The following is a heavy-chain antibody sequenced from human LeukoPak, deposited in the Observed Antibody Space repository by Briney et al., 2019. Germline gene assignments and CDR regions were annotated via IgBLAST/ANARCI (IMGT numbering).Heavy chain of an antibody. CDR2: ISSSGSTI. D-gene: IGHD3-16*01. CDR3: ASPMTTLFP. Sequence: PGGSLRLSCPPSAFTFSDYYMSWIRQAPGKGLEWVSYISSSGSTIYYADSVKGRFTISRDNAKNSLYLQMNSLRAEDTAVYYCASPMTTLFPWGRGTLVTVSS. CDR1: AFTFSDYY. J-gene: IGHJ4*02. V-gene: IGHV3-11*04.